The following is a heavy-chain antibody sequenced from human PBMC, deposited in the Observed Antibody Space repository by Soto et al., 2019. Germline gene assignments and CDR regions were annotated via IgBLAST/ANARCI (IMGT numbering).Heavy chain of an antibody. J-gene: IGHJ5*02. V-gene: IGHV1-18*01. D-gene: IGHD1-26*01. CDR3: ARVVGALGHWFEP. Sequence: QVQLVQSGAEVKKPGASVKVSCKASGYTFTSYGLSWVRQAPGQGLEWMGRISAYNYNTNYAQKLQGRVTMTTDTSTSKADLELRSLRSDDTAVYYCARVVGALGHWFEPWGQGTLVTVSS. CDR2: ISAYNYNT. CDR1: GYTFTSYG.